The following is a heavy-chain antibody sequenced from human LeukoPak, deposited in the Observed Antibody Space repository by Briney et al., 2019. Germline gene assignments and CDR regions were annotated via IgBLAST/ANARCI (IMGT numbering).Heavy chain of an antibody. CDR3: ARTSYDYIDRVDY. V-gene: IGHV4-30-4*01. Sequence: SQTLSLTCSVSGGSISTADYHWTWICQSPGKGLEWIGYIYYSGSTYYNPSLKSRLTTSVDTSKNQFSLKLNSVTVADTAVYYCARTSYDYIDRVDYWGRGTLVTVSS. D-gene: IGHD5-18*01. CDR2: IYYSGST. J-gene: IGHJ4*02. CDR1: GGSISTADYH.